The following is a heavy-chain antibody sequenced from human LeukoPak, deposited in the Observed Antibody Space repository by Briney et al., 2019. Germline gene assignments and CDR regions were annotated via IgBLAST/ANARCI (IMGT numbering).Heavy chain of an antibody. CDR3: ARDAEGITGTLDY. V-gene: IGHV3-30-3*01. Sequence: PGGSLRLSCAASGFTFSSYAMHWVRQAPGKGLEWVAVMSYDGSNKYYADSVKGRFTISRDNSKNTLYLQMNSLRAEDTAVYYCARDAEGITGTLDYWGQGTLVTVSS. J-gene: IGHJ4*02. D-gene: IGHD1-20*01. CDR1: GFTFSSYA. CDR2: MSYDGSNK.